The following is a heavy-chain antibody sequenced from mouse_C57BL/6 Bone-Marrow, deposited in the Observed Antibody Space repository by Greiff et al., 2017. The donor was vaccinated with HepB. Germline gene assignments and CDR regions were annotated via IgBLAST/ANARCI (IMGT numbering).Heavy chain of an antibody. CDR2: IWSGGST. CDR3: AGDGYYPWFAY. V-gene: IGHV2-2*01. Sequence: QVQLQQSGPGLVQPSQSLSITCTVSGFSLTSYGVHWVRQSPGKGLEWLGVIWSGGSTDYNAAFISRLSISKDNSKSQVFFKMNSLQADDTAIYYCAGDGYYPWFAYWGQGTLVTVSA. J-gene: IGHJ3*01. CDR1: GFSLTSYG. D-gene: IGHD2-3*01.